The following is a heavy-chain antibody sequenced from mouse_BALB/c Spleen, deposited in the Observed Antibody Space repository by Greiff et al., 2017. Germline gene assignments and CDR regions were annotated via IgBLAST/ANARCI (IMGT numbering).Heavy chain of an antibody. D-gene: IGHD1-1*01. CDR1: GYTFTDYY. J-gene: IGHJ4*01. Sequence: QVQLKQSGPELVKPGASVKISCKASGYTFTDYYINWVKQKPGQGLEWIGWIYPGSGNTKYNEKFKGKATLTVDTSSSTAYMQLSSLTSEDTAVYFCARHPYYYGSSSYAMDYWGQGTSVTVSS. V-gene: IGHV1-84*02. CDR3: ARHPYYYGSSSYAMDY. CDR2: IYPGSGNT.